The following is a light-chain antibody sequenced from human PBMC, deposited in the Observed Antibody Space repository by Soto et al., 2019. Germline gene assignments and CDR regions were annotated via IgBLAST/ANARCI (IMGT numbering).Light chain of an antibody. V-gene: IGKV3D-15*01. CDR1: QSLSRY. J-gene: IGKJ3*01. CDR2: GAS. Sequence: EILMTQSPATLSVSPGERATLSCRASQSLSRYLAWYQQRPGQAPRLILYGASTMASGIPARFSGSGSGTEFTLTISSLQSEDFALYYCQHYNDWPPAFTFGPETTVDL. CDR3: QHYNDWPPAFT.